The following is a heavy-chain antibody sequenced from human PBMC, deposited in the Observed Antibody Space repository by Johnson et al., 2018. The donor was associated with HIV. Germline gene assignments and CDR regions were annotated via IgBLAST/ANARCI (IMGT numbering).Heavy chain of an antibody. J-gene: IGHJ3*02. Sequence: QVQLVESGGGLVKPGGSLRLSCAASGFTFSDYYMSWIRQAPGKGLEWVSGISWNSGRIGYADSVKGRFTISRDNAKNSLSLQMNSLRAEDTAIYYCAREEGIDILTRGDAFDIWGQGTMVAVSS. D-gene: IGHD3-9*01. CDR3: AREEGIDILTRGDAFDI. V-gene: IGHV3-11*06. CDR2: ISWNSGRI. CDR1: GFTFSDYY.